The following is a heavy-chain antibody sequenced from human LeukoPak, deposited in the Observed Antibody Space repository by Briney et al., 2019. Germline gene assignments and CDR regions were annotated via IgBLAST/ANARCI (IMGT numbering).Heavy chain of an antibody. CDR1: GYSFTSYD. CDR3: ARGAWSSSGYTALYYFDY. V-gene: IGHV1-8*01. D-gene: IGHD6-19*01. CDR2: MNPNSANA. J-gene: IGHJ4*02. Sequence: ASVKVSCKASGYSFTSYDINWVRQATGQGLEWMGWMNPNSANAGYSQKFQDRVTMTRSTSISTAYMELSSLRSEDTAVYDCARGAWSSSGYTALYYFDYWGQGTLVTVSS.